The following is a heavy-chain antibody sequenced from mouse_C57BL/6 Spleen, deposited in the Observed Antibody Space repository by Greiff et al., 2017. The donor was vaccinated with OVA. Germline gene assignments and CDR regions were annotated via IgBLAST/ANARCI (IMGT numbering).Heavy chain of an antibody. D-gene: IGHD2-4*01. CDR1: GYTFTGYW. J-gene: IGHJ3*01. V-gene: IGHV1-9*01. CDR2: ILPGSGST. CDR3: ARHYDYDWFAY. Sequence: QVQLKQSGAELMKPGASVKLSCKATGYTFTGYWIEWVKQRPGHGLEWIGEILPGSGSTNYNEKFKGKATFTADTSSNTAYLPLSSLTTEDSAIYYCARHYDYDWFAYWGQGTLVTVSA.